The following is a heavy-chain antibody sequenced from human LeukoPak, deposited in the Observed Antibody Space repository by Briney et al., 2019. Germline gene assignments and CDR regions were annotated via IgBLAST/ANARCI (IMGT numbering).Heavy chain of an antibody. CDR1: GYSISSGYY. CDR3: ARGAGYYDFWSGYYRYNWFDP. J-gene: IGHJ5*02. V-gene: IGHV4-38-2*02. CDR2: IYHSGST. Sequence: SETLSLTCTVSGYSISSGYYWGWIRPPPGKGLEWIGGIYHSGSTYYNPSLKSRVTISVDTSKNQFSLKLSSVTAADTAVYYCARGAGYYDFWSGYYRYNWFDPWGQGTLVTVSS. D-gene: IGHD3-3*01.